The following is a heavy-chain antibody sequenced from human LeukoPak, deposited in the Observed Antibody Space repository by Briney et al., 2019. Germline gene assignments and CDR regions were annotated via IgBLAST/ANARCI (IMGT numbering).Heavy chain of an antibody. J-gene: IGHJ3*02. CDR2: ISWNSGSI. V-gene: IGHV3-9*01. CDR3: ARDASTTGTTADDAFDI. CDR1: GFTFDDYA. D-gene: IGHD1-1*01. Sequence: PGRSLRLSCAASGFTFDDYAMHWVRQAPGKGLEWVSGISWNSGSIGYADSVKGRFTISRDNAKNSLYLQMNSLRAEDTAVYYCARDASTTGTTADDAFDIWGQGTMVTVSS.